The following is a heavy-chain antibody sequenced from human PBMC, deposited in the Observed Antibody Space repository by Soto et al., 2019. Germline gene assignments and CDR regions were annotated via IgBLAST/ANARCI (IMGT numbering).Heavy chain of an antibody. CDR2: IWHGGNT. Sequence: QVQLQESGPGLVKPSGTLSLTCSVSSASISSGYWWSWVRQPPGKGLEWIGEIWHGGNTNYNPSLETRVTISVDKSKNQFSLTLTSVTAADTAVYYCARADSYCLDHWVQGTLVTVSP. V-gene: IGHV4-4*02. J-gene: IGHJ4*02. CDR1: SASISSGYW. D-gene: IGHD2-21*02. CDR3: ARADSYCLDH.